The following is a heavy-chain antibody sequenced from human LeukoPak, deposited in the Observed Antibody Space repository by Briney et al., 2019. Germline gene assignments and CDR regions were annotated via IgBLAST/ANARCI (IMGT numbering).Heavy chain of an antibody. J-gene: IGHJ4*02. V-gene: IGHV3-23*01. CDR2: ISGSGGST. Sequence: GGSLRLSCAASGFTFSSYAMSWVRQAPGKGLEWVSVISGSGGSTYYADSVKGRFTISRDNSKNTLYLQMNSLRAEDTAVYYCAKGASVITFGGVIVTSYWGQGTLVTVSS. CDR3: AKGASVITFGGVIVTSY. CDR1: GFTFSSYA. D-gene: IGHD3-16*02.